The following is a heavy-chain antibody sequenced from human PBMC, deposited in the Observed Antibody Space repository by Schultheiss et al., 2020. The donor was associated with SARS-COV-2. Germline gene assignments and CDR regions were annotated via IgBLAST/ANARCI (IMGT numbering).Heavy chain of an antibody. CDR1: GFTVSSNY. J-gene: IGHJ6*02. CDR3: ARDHHGMDV. V-gene: IGHV3-48*01. CDR2: ISSSGSTI. Sequence: GGSLRLSCAASGFTVSSNYMSWVRQAPGKGLEWVSYISSSGSTIYYADSVKGRFTISRDNPRNTLYLEMNSLRAEDTAVYYCARDHHGMDVWGQGTTVTV.